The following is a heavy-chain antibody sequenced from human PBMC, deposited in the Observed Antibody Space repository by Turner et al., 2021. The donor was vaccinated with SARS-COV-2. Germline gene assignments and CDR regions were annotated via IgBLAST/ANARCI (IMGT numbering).Heavy chain of an antibody. CDR3: VRQDYDFWSGYPNWLDP. CDR1: GGSISGSNYY. Sequence: QLQLQESGPGLLKPSETLSLTCTVSGGSISGSNYYWGWIRQPPGKGLEWIGCVYYRGSTYYNPSLESRVTISADTSKNQFSLKLISVTAADTAMYFCVRQDYDFWSGYPNWLDPWGQGTLVIVSS. J-gene: IGHJ5*02. D-gene: IGHD3-3*01. CDR2: VYYRGST. V-gene: IGHV4-39*01.